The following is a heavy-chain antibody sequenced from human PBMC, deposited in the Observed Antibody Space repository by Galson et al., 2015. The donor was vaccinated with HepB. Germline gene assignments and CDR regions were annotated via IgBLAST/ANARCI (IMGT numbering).Heavy chain of an antibody. CDR1: GFIFSSYS. D-gene: IGHD3-3*01. CDR3: ARTKLRFLECFDY. J-gene: IGHJ4*02. CDR2: ISISSSSI. Sequence: SLRLSCAASGFIFSSYSMNWVRQAPGKGLEWVSSISISSSSIYYTDSVKGRFTISRDNAKNSLYLQMNSLRAEDTAVYYCARTKLRFLECFDYWGQGTLVTVSS. V-gene: IGHV3-21*01.